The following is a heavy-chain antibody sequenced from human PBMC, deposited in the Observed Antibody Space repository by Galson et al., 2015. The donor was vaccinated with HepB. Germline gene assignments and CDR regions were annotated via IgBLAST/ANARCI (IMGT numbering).Heavy chain of an antibody. CDR3: TRRGDDTLYSSLLK. CDR2: INSDGSIT. Sequence: SLRLSCAASGFTFRNYGMHWVRQAPGKGLVWVSHINSDGSITKYADSVKGRFTTSRDNAKNTLYLQMNSLRVEDTAVYYCTRRGDDTLYSSLLKWGQGTLVTVSA. J-gene: IGHJ4*02. CDR1: GFTFRNYG. V-gene: IGHV3-74*03. D-gene: IGHD3-22*01.